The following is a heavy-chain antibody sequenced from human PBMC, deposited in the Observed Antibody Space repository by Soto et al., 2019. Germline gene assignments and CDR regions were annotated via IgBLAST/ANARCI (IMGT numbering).Heavy chain of an antibody. CDR2: IMPIFGTP. Sequence: SVKVSCKASGGTFDSYVISWLRQAPGQGLEWMGGIMPIFGTPNYAQKFRGRVTISADESTSTAYLELSSLTSDDTAVYYCARVHSSGIFYFVDPWGQGTLVTVSS. V-gene: IGHV1-69*13. D-gene: IGHD3-10*01. CDR3: ARVHSSGIFYFVDP. J-gene: IGHJ5*02. CDR1: GGTFDSYV.